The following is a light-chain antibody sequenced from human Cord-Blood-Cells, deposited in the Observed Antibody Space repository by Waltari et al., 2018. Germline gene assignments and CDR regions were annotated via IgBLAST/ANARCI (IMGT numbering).Light chain of an antibody. CDR3: CSYAGSYTWV. J-gene: IGLJ3*02. Sequence: QSALTQPRSVSGSPGRSVTISCTGTSSDVGGYNYASWYQQHPGKAPKLMIYDVSKRPSGVPDRFSGSKSGNTASLTISGLQAEDEADYYCCSYAGSYTWVFGGGTKLTVL. CDR2: DVS. CDR1: SSDVGGYNY. V-gene: IGLV2-11*01.